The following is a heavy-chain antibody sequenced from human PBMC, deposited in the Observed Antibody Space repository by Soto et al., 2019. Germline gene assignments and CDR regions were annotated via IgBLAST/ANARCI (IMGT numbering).Heavy chain of an antibody. CDR1: GFSFSVYA. J-gene: IGHJ4*02. V-gene: IGHV3-23*01. Sequence: EVQLLESGGALVQPGGSLRLSCAASGFSFSVYAMTWVRQAPGKGLEWVSTTGASGRTTYYADSVKGRFTVSRDNSKNTLDLQMSSLRADDTAVYYCATVHNTSRSFDYWGQGTVFTVSS. CDR2: TGASGRTT. CDR3: ATVHNTSRSFDY. D-gene: IGHD1-20*01.